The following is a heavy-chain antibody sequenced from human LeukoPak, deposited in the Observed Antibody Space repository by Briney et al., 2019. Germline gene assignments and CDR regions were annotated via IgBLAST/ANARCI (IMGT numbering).Heavy chain of an antibody. CDR1: GYTFTGYY. CDR3: ARDRFDWLPSLIDY. J-gene: IGHJ4*02. CDR2: INPNSGGT. V-gene: IGHV1-2*02. D-gene: IGHD3-9*01. Sequence: ASVKVSCKASGYTFTGYYMHWVRQAPGQGLEWMGWINPNSGGTNYAQKFQGRVTMTRDTSISTAYMELSSLRAEDTAVYYCARDRFDWLPSLIDYWGQGTLVTVSS.